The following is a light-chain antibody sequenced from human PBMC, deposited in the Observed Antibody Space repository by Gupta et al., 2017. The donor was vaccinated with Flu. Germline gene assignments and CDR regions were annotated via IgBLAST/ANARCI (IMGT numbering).Light chain of an antibody. CDR3: QQYYSTPIT. J-gene: IGKJ5*01. Sequence: DVVMTQSRDSLAVSLAERATINCKSSQSVLSSSNNKNYLAWYQQKPGQPPKLLIYWASTRESGVPDRLSGSGSGTDFTLTISSLQAEDVAVYYCQQYYSTPITFGQGTRLEIK. CDR2: WAS. V-gene: IGKV4-1*01. CDR1: QSVLSSSNNKNY.